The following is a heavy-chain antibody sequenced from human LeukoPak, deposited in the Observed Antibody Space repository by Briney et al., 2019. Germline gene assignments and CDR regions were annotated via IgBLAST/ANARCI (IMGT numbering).Heavy chain of an antibody. D-gene: IGHD1-26*01. J-gene: IGHJ4*02. CDR2: SKNDGSST. V-gene: IGHV3-74*01. CDR3: ARDGRSGNFDK. Sequence: PGGSLRLSCAVSGFTSSGDWMHWVRQAPGKGLVWVSRSKNDGSSTSYADSVKGRFTISRDNAKNTLYLQMNSLRAEDTAVYYCARDGRSGNFDKWGQGTLVSVSS. CDR1: GFTSSGDW.